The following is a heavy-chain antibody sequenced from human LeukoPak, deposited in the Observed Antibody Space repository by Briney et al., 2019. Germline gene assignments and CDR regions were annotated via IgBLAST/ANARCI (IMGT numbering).Heavy chain of an antibody. CDR1: GYTFTSYG. V-gene: IGHV1-18*01. Sequence: ASVKVSCKASGYTFTSYGISWVRQAPGQGLEWMGWISAYNGNTNYAQKLQGRVTMTTDTSTSTAYMELSRLRSDDTAVYYCARAADYGSGSYYIDYYYMDVWGKGTTVTISS. J-gene: IGHJ6*03. CDR3: ARAADYGSGSYYIDYYYMDV. D-gene: IGHD3-10*01. CDR2: ISAYNGNT.